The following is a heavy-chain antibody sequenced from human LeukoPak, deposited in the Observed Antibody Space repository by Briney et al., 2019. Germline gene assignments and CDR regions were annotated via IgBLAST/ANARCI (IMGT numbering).Heavy chain of an antibody. CDR2: IIPILGIA. V-gene: IGHV1-69*04. J-gene: IGHJ4*02. Sequence: EASVKVSCKASGGTFSSYAISWVRQAPGQGLEWMGRIIPILGIANYAQKFQGRVAITADKSTSTAYMELSSLRSEDTAVYYCAMGDDCGGDCYNYWGQGTLVTVSS. D-gene: IGHD2-21*02. CDR3: AMGDDCGGDCYNY. CDR1: GGTFSSYA.